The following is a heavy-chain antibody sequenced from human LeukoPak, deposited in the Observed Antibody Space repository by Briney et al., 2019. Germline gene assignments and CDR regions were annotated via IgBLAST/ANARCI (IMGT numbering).Heavy chain of an antibody. Sequence: SETLSLTCTVSGGSINSRSCYWGWIRQPPGKGLEWIGSIYYSGSTYYNPPLKSRVTISVDTSKNQFSLKLSSVTAADTAVYYCARGRYYSDSSGYYLGYWGQGTLVTVSS. CDR2: IYYSGST. CDR3: ARGRYYSDSSGYYLGY. J-gene: IGHJ4*02. CDR1: GGSINSRSCY. V-gene: IGHV4-39*07. D-gene: IGHD3-22*01.